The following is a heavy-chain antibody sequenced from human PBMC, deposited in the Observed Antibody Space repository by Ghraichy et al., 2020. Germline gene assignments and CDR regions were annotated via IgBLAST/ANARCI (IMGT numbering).Heavy chain of an antibody. CDR1: GFTFSDYW. D-gene: IGHD3-10*01. CDR2: IERDGGEK. J-gene: IGHJ4*02. V-gene: IGHV3-7*03. Sequence: LSLTCAASGFTFSDYWMSWVRQAPGKGLEWVATIERDGGEKNYLDSVKGRFTISRDNTDSLLDLQMDRLRADDTAVYYCARDQVRGLDFDFWGQGTLVTVS. CDR3: ARDQVRGLDFDF.